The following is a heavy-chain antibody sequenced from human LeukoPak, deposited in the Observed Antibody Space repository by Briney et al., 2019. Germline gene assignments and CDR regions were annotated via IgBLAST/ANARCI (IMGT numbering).Heavy chain of an antibody. J-gene: IGHJ4*02. Sequence: PSETLSLTCSVSGVSMTNDRWTWLRQAPGKGLEWIGYMSDSGQTNYNPSLRSRATVSVDTSKSQCSLRLTSVTSADTAVYYCARITGYFDSGGSYYWGFFDYWGQGSLVTVSS. CDR2: MSDSGQT. V-gene: IGHV4-59*01. CDR3: ARITGYFDSGGSYYWGFFDY. CDR1: GVSMTNDR. D-gene: IGHD3-22*01.